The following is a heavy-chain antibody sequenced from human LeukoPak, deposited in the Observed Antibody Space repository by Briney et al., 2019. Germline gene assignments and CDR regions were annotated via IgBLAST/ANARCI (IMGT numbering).Heavy chain of an antibody. D-gene: IGHD2-2*01. J-gene: IGHJ4*02. CDR2: XXXXXGNK. V-gene: IGHV1-3*01. Sequence: XXFTSYAMHWVRQAPGQRXEWXXXXXXXXGNKKYSQKFQGGVTITRDTSASTACMELSSLRSEDTAVYYCAREGRGLGYCSSTSCYGAFDYWGQGTLVTVSS. CDR3: AREGRGLGYCSSTSCYGAFDY. CDR1: XXFTSYA.